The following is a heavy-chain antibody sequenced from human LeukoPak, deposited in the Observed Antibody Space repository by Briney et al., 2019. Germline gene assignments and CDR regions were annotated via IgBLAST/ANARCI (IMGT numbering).Heavy chain of an antibody. Sequence: ASVKVSCKASGYTFTSYYMHWVRQAPGQGLEWMGVINPSGGSTSYAQKFQGRVTMTTDTSTSTVFMELRGLRSDDTAVYYCAREPSGLLFDYWGQGTLVTVSS. V-gene: IGHV1-46*01. CDR3: AREPSGLLFDY. J-gene: IGHJ4*02. D-gene: IGHD6-25*01. CDR1: GYTFTSYY. CDR2: INPSGGST.